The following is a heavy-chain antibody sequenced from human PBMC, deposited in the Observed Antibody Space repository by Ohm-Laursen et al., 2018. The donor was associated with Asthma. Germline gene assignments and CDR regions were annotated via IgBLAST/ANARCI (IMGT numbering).Heavy chain of an antibody. Sequence: SLRLSCSASGFTFSDYYMSWVRQAPGKGLEWVAFISTASTFIYYADSVRGRFTTSRDNAKNSVYLQMNSLRAEDTALYYCARIGPEWELPGREYSLHHWGEGTLVTVSS. CDR2: ISTASTFI. V-gene: IGHV3-11*06. CDR3: ARIGPEWELPGREYSLHH. D-gene: IGHD1-26*01. J-gene: IGHJ1*01. CDR1: GFTFSDYY.